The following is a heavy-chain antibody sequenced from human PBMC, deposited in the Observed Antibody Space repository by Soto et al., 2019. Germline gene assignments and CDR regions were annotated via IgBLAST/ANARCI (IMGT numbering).Heavy chain of an antibody. Sequence: QVQLQESGPGLVKPSQTLSLTCTVSAGSIRTDGYYWIWIRQHPGKGLEWIGYIYHSGSTYYNPCLKRRVTISVDTSKNHLSLTLSPVTAADTAVYSCARSFGVAAAIPFDYWGQATLVTVSS. CDR3: ARSFGVAAAIPFDY. J-gene: IGHJ4*02. V-gene: IGHV4-31*03. D-gene: IGHD6-13*01. CDR2: IYHSGST. CDR1: AGSIRTDGYY.